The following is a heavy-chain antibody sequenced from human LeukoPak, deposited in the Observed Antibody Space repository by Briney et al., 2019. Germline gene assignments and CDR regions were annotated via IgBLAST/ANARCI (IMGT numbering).Heavy chain of an antibody. V-gene: IGHV4-34*01. Sequence: PSETLSLTCTVSGGSISSYCWSWIRQPPGKGLEWIGEINHSGSTNYNPSLKSRVTISVDTSKNQFSLKLSSVTAADTAVYYCASNGDDFWSGYSDYWGQGTLVTVSS. CDR2: INHSGST. J-gene: IGHJ4*02. CDR1: GGSISSYC. D-gene: IGHD3-3*01. CDR3: ASNGDDFWSGYSDY.